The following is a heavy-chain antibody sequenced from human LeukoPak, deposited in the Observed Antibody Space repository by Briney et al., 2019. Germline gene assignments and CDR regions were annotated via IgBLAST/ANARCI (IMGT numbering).Heavy chain of an antibody. J-gene: IGHJ4*02. CDR1: GYTFTDYY. V-gene: IGHV1-2*02. Sequence: RASVKVSCKASGYTFTDYYLHWVRQAPGQGLEWMGWINPKSGGTNSAQKFQGRVTMTRDTSISTAYMELSRLTSDDTAVYYCARVAVSFWSGLDYWGQGTLVTASS. CDR3: ARVAVSFWSGLDY. D-gene: IGHD3-3*01. CDR2: INPKSGGT.